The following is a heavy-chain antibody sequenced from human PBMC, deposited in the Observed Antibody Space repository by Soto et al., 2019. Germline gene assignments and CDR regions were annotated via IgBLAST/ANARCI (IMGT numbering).Heavy chain of an antibody. Sequence: EVQLVESGGGLVKPGESLRLSCAASGFSLSNVWMNWVRQAPGKGLEWVGRIKSESDGGTTEYGAPVRGRFTISRDDSSNTMYLQTNSLRTDDTAVYYCTTFTVVTANDNWGQGALVTVSS. CDR1: GFSLSNVW. J-gene: IGHJ4*01. CDR3: TTFTVVTANDN. D-gene: IGHD2-21*02. CDR2: IKSESDGGTT. V-gene: IGHV3-15*07.